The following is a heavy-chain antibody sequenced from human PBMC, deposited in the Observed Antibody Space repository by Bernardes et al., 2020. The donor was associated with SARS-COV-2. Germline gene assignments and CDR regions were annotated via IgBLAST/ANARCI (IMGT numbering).Heavy chain of an antibody. V-gene: IGHV4-59*01. CDR1: GGSISSYY. J-gene: IGHJ6*02. Sequence: SETLSLTCTVSGGSISSYYWSWIRQPPGKGLEWIGYIYYSGSTNYNPSLKSRVTISVDTSKNQFSLKLSSVTAADTAVYYCARYYYYYYGMDVWGQGTTVTVSS. CDR2: IYYSGST. CDR3: ARYYYYYYGMDV.